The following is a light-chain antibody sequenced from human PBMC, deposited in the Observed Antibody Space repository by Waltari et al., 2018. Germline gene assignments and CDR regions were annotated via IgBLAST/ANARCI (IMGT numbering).Light chain of an antibody. CDR3: QKYYTTPPT. Sequence: DIVMTQSPDSLAVSLGERATIHCKSSQSVLYSSNNKDYLAWYQQKPGQPPKLLIYWASTRESGVPDRFSGSGSGTDFTLTISSLLAEDVALYYCQKYYTTPPTFGPGTKVDIK. V-gene: IGKV4-1*01. CDR2: WAS. J-gene: IGKJ3*01. CDR1: QSVLYSSNNKDY.